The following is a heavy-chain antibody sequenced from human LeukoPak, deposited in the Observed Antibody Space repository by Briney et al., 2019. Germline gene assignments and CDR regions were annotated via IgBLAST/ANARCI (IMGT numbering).Heavy chain of an antibody. Sequence: SETLSPTRAVSGYSISSGYYWGWIRQPPGKGLEWIGSLYHSGRIYYNPSLKSRVTISVDTSKNQFSLKLSSVTAADTAVYYCARLPWSDSYFDLWGRGTLVTVSS. J-gene: IGHJ2*01. CDR1: GYSISSGYY. D-gene: IGHD2-8*01. CDR3: ARLPWSDSYFDL. CDR2: LYHSGRI. V-gene: IGHV4-38-2*01.